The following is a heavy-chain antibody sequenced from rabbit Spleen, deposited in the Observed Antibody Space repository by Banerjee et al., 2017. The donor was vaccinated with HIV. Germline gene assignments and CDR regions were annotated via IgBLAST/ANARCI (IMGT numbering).Heavy chain of an antibody. Sequence: QSLEDSGGDLVKPGASLTLTCTASGFSFSSSYWICWVRQAPGKGLEWIACIYAGGGDTNYASWVNGRFTISKTSSTTGTLQMTSLTAADTATYFCARVAYYYYGDATDLWGPGTLGTGS. V-gene: IGHV1S40*01. CDR2: IYAGGGDT. D-gene: IGHD6-1*01. CDR3: ARVAYYYYGDATDL. CDR1: GFSFSSSYW. J-gene: IGHJ4*01.